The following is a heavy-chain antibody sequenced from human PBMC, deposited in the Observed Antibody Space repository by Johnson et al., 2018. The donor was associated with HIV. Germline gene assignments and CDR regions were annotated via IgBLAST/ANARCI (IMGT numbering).Heavy chain of an antibody. V-gene: IGHV3-66*02. CDR1: GFTVSTNY. J-gene: IGHJ3*02. Sequence: VQLVESGGGLVQPGGSLRLSCAASGFTVSTNYMTWVRQAPGKGLEWVSLIYSGGSTYYADSVKGRFTISRDNSKNTLYLQLNSLRAEDTAVYYCAKDQYGSSYDIWGQGTMVTVSS. CDR3: AKDQYGSSYDI. D-gene: IGHD2-15*01. CDR2: IYSGGST.